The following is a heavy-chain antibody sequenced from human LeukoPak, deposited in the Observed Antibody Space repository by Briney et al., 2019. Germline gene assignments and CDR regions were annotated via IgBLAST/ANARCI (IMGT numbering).Heavy chain of an antibody. CDR3: ARGDYYDSSGSYDY. CDR2: INPNSGGT. J-gene: IGHJ4*02. Sequence: LRASVKVFCKASGYTFTGYYMHWVRQAPGQGLEWMGWINPNSGGTNYAQKFQGRVTMTRDTSISTAYMELSRLRSDDTAVYYCARGDYYDSSGSYDYWGQGTLVTVSS. V-gene: IGHV1-2*02. CDR1: GYTFTGYY. D-gene: IGHD3-22*01.